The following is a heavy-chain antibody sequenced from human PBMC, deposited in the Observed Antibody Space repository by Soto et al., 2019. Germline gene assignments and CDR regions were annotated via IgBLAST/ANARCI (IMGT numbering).Heavy chain of an antibody. CDR3: AINSPGAPFDY. J-gene: IGHJ4*02. Sequence: SETLSLTCTVSGGSISSYYWSWIRQPPGKGLEWIGYIYYSGSTNYNPTLKIRVTISVDMSKKQFSLKLSSVTAADTAVYYCAINSPGAPFDYWGQGTLVTVSS. CDR1: GGSISSYY. CDR2: IYYSGST. V-gene: IGHV4-59*01. D-gene: IGHD1-26*01.